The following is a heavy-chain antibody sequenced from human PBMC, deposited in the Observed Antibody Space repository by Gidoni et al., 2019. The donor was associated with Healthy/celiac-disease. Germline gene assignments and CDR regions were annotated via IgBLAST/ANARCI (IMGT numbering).Heavy chain of an antibody. CDR1: GFPFSSYW. CDR3: ARGRLWFGELYHFDY. V-gene: IGHV3-7*01. D-gene: IGHD3-10*01. CDR2: IKQDGSEK. J-gene: IGHJ4*02. Sequence: EVQLVESGGGLVQPGGSLRLSCAASGFPFSSYWMSWVSQAPGKGLEWVANIKQDGSEKYYVDSVKGRFTISRDNAKNSLYLQMNSLRAEDTAVYYCARGRLWFGELYHFDYWGQGTLVTVSS.